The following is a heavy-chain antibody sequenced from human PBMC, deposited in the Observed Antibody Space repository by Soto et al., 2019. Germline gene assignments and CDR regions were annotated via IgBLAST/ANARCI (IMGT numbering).Heavy chain of an antibody. V-gene: IGHV3-48*02. CDR2: ITCSSSTI. Sequence: GGSLRLSCAASGFTFSSSSMNWVRQAPGKGLEWISHITCSSSTIYYEYSVKVRFTISRDNANNSLYLQMISLRDEDTAVYYCARGRLGTAYFHXWGQGALVTVSX. CDR1: GFTFSSSS. D-gene: IGHD7-27*01. CDR3: ARGRLGTAYFHX. J-gene: IGHJ4*02.